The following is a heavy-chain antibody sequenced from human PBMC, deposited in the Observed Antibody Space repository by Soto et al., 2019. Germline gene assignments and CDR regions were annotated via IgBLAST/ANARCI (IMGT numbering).Heavy chain of an antibody. J-gene: IGHJ5*01. CDR3: ARGRYCLAGRGFPNWYDS. V-gene: IGHV4-30-4*01. CDR1: GDSISTVDYF. Sequence: PSKTLALTCSVSGDSISTVDYFWAWVRQPPGQALEYIGYIYKSATTYYNPSFESRVAISLDTSKSHFSLNVTSLTAADTAVYFWARGRYCLAGRGFPNWYDSWGQGTLETVYS. D-gene: IGHD2-15*01. CDR2: IYKSATT.